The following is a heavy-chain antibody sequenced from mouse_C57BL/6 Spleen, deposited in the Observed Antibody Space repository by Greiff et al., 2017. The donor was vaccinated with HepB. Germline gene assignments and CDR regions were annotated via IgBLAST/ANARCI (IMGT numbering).Heavy chain of an antibody. J-gene: IGHJ2*01. V-gene: IGHV5-4*01. CDR1: GFTFSSYA. D-gene: IGHD1-1*01. CDR3: ARDTTVVSKFDY. Sequence: EVQVVESGGGLVKPGGSLKLSCAASGFTFSSYAMSWVRQTPEKRLEWVATISDGGSYTYYPDNVKGRFTISRDNAKNNLYLQMSHLKSEDTAMYYCARDTTVVSKFDYWGQGTTLTVSS. CDR2: ISDGGSYT.